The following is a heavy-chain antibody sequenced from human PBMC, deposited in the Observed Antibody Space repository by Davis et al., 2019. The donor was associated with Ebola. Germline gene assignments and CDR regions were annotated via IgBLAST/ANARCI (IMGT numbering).Heavy chain of an antibody. CDR3: ARDWGIAAAGDY. CDR2: IYHSGST. D-gene: IGHD6-13*01. J-gene: IGHJ4*02. V-gene: IGHV4-38-2*02. Sequence: PSETLSLTCAVSGYSISSGYYWGWIRQPPGKGLEWIGSIYHSGSTYYNPSLKSRVTISVDTSKNQFSLKLSSVTAADTAVYYCARDWGIAAAGDYWGQGTLVTVSS. CDR1: GYSISSGYY.